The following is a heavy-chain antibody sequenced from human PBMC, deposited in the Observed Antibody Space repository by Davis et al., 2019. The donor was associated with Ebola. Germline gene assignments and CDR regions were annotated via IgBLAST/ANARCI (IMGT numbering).Heavy chain of an antibody. J-gene: IGHJ4*02. CDR1: GFTFDEYA. D-gene: IGHD2-2*02. CDR2: ISWNSGNT. V-gene: IGHV3-9*01. CDR3: AKSGCGNTKCYINY. Sequence: SLRLSCVASGFTFDEYAMHWVRQAPGRGLEWVSDISWNSGNTGYADFVKGRFTISRDNAKNSLYLQMNSLRPEDTAFYYCAKSGCGNTKCYINYWGQGTLVTVSS.